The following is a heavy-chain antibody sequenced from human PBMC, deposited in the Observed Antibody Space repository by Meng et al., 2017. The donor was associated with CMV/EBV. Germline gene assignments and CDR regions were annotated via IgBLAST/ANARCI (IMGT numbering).Heavy chain of an antibody. CDR3: TKLGRVGSSPQYNWFDT. Sequence: YTFNTYGITWVRQAPGQGLEWMGRISVSTGDTNYAQNLQDRLILTTDTSTNTAHMELRSLRSDDTALYYCTKLGRVGSSPQYNWFDTWGQGTLVTVSS. D-gene: IGHD3-16*01. CDR1: YTFNTYG. V-gene: IGHV1-18*01. CDR2: ISVSTGDT. J-gene: IGHJ5*02.